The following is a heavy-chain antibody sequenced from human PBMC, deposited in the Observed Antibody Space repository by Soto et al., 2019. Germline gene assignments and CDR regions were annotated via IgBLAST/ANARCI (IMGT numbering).Heavy chain of an antibody. CDR2: IYYSGST. CDR1: GGSVSSGSYY. D-gene: IGHD2-15*01. V-gene: IGHV4-61*01. J-gene: IGHJ6*02. CDR3: ARAVGPGGGMDV. Sequence: QVQLQESGPGLVKPSETLSLTCTVSGGSVSSGSYYWSWIRQPPGKGLEWIGYIYYSGSTNYNPSLKSRVTISVDTSKNQFSLKLSSVTAADTAVYYYARAVGPGGGMDVWGQGTTVTVSS.